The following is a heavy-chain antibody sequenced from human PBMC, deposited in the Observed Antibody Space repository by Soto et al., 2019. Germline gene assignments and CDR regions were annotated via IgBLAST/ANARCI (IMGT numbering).Heavy chain of an antibody. CDR3: ASPNDSSGWYEYFQH. Sequence: QVQLVQSGAEVKKPGASVKVSCKVSGYTLTELSMHWVRQAPGKGLEWMGGFDPDAGETIYAQKFQGRVNITEDTSTDTADMELSSLRSEDTAVYYCASPNDSSGWYEYFQHWGQGTLVTVSS. V-gene: IGHV1-24*01. CDR1: GYTLTELS. D-gene: IGHD6-19*01. CDR2: FDPDAGET. J-gene: IGHJ1*01.